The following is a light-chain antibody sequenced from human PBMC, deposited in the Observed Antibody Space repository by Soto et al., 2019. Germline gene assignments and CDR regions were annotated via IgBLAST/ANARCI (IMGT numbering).Light chain of an antibody. V-gene: IGKV1-17*01. J-gene: IGKJ2*01. Sequence: DIQMTQSPSSLSASVGDRVTITCRASQGITNDFGWYQQKPGKAPKRLTYAASNWQSGVASRCSGSGSGTELTLTFSSRQPEDFATFYWLQRNRYPYTFGQGTKLQIK. CDR3: LQRNRYPYT. CDR2: AAS. CDR1: QGITND.